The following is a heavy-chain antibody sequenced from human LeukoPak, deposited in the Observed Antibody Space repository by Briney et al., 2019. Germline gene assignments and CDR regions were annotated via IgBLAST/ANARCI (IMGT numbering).Heavy chain of an antibody. D-gene: IGHD3-10*01. V-gene: IGHV3-43*02. CDR3: AKDKIPYFYGSVDYLDY. CDR2: ISGDGGST. J-gene: IGHJ4*02. Sequence: GGSLTLSCAASGFTFDDYAMHWVRQAPGKGLEGVSLISGDGGSTYYADPVKGRFTISRDNSKNSLYLQMNSLRTEDTALYYCAKDKIPYFYGSVDYLDYWGQGTLVTVSS. CDR1: GFTFDDYA.